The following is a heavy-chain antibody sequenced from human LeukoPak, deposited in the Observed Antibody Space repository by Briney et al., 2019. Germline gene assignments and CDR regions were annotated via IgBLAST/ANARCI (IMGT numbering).Heavy chain of an antibody. D-gene: IGHD1-1*01. J-gene: IGHJ3*02. CDR1: GFTFSSYG. CDR2: IRYDGSNK. Sequence: GGSLRLSCAASGFTFSSYGMHWVRRAPGKGMEWVAFIRYDGSNKYYADSVKGRFTISRDNSKNTLYLQMNSLRAEDTAVYYCACTGYNWNDEDAFDIWGQGTMVTVSS. CDR3: ACTGYNWNDEDAFDI. V-gene: IGHV3-30*02.